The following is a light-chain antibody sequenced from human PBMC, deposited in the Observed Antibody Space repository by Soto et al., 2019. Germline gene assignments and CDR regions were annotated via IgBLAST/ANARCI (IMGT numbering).Light chain of an antibody. J-gene: IGKJ1*01. CDR1: QSVLFSSDNNNY. Sequence: DIVMTQSPDSLAVSLGERATINCKSSQSVLFSSDNNNYLAWYQQKPGQPPRLLIYWSSTRESGVPDRFSGSGSGTDFTLTISSLQAEDVAVYYCQKYYSTPKWTFGQGTKVEIK. CDR3: QKYYSTPKWT. V-gene: IGKV4-1*01. CDR2: WSS.